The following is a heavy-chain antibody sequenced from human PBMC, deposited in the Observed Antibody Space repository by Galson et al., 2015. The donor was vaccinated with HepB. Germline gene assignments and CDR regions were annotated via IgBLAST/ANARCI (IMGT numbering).Heavy chain of an antibody. J-gene: IGHJ4*02. CDR2: ISTYNANT. Sequence: SVKVSCKASGYTFVNYGISGVRQAPGQGLEWMGWISTYNANTNYAQKFQGRVTMTTDTSTSTAYMELRSLRSDDTATYYCARDLSVVARCGGYWGQGTLVTVSS. CDR3: ARDLSVVARCGGY. D-gene: IGHD6-6*01. V-gene: IGHV1-18*01. CDR1: GYTFVNYG.